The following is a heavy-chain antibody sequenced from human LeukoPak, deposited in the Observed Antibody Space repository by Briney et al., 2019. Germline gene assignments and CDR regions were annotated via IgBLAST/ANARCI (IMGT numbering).Heavy chain of an antibody. V-gene: IGHV1-8*01. CDR3: ARGGTTVVTLDFQH. J-gene: IGHJ1*01. Sequence: ASVKVSCKASGYTFTSYDINWVRQATGQGLEWMGWMNPNSGNTGYAQKFQGRVTMTRNTSISTAYLELSSLRSEDTAVYYCARGGTTVVTLDFQHWGQGALVTVSS. D-gene: IGHD4-23*01. CDR1: GYTFTSYD. CDR2: MNPNSGNT.